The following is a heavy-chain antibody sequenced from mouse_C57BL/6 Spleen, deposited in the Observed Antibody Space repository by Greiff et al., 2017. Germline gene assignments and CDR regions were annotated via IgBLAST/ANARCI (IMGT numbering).Heavy chain of an antibody. CDR1: GYTFTSYW. CDR2: IDPSDSYI. CDR3: ARYSNYVDY. Sequence: QVQLQQPGAELVLPGASVKLSCKASGYTFTSYWMHWVKQRPGQGLEWIGEIDPSDSYINYNQKFKGKSTLTVDKSSSTAYMQLISRTSADSAGDYYARYSNYVDYWGQGTSVTVSS. J-gene: IGHJ4*01. V-gene: IGHV1-69*01. D-gene: IGHD2-5*01.